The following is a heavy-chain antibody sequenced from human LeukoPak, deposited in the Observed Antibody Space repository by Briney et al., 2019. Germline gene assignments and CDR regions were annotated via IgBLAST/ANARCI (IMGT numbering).Heavy chain of an antibody. Sequence: ASVKVSCKASGFTFTSSAVQWVRQARGQRLEWIGWIVVGSGNTNYAQKFQERVTITRDMSTSTAYMELSSPRSEDTAVYYCAAAYDFWSGHPFDIWGQGTMVTVSS. V-gene: IGHV1-58*01. CDR1: GFTFTSSA. CDR3: AAAYDFWSGHPFDI. J-gene: IGHJ3*02. D-gene: IGHD3-3*01. CDR2: IVVGSGNT.